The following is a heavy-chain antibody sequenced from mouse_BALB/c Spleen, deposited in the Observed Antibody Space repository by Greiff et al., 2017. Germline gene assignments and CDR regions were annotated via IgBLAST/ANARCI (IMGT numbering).Heavy chain of an antibody. CDR2: ISSGGST. D-gene: IGHD2-2*01. CDR3: ARGSPYGYVAY. J-gene: IGHJ3*01. CDR1: GFTFSSYA. V-gene: IGHV5-6-5*01. Sequence: EVKLMESGGGLVKPGGSLKLSCAASGFTFSSYAMSWVRQTPEKRLEWVASISSGGSTYYPDSVKGRFTISRDNARNILYLQMSSLRSEDTAMYYCARGSPYGYVAYWGQGTLVTVSA.